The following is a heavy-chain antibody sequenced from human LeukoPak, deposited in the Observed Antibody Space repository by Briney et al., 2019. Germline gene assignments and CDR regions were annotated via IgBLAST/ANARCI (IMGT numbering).Heavy chain of an antibody. V-gene: IGHV1-69*05. J-gene: IGHJ4*02. CDR2: VYPIFRTA. Sequence: SVKVSCKASGGTFSSYAISWVRQAPGQGLEWMGGVYPIFRTANYPQKCQGRETITTDESMSTADMEVSRVRSEDTAVYYCARSFFGIEYWGGGTVVSVP. D-gene: IGHD3-3*02. CDR3: ARSFFGIEY. CDR1: GGTFSSYA.